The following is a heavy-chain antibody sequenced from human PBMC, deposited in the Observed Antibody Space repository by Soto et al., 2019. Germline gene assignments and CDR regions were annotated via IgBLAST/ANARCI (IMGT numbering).Heavy chain of an antibody. V-gene: IGHV4-4*02. Sequence: QVQLQESGPGLVKPSGTLSLTCAVSGGSISSSNWWSWVRQPPGKGLEWIGKIYHSGSTNYNPSLKSRVTISVDKSKNQFSLKLSAVTAADTAVYYCARVYMVRGTIIRYFDYWGQGTLVTVSS. J-gene: IGHJ4*02. CDR2: IYHSGST. CDR3: ARVYMVRGTIIRYFDY. CDR1: GGSISSSNW. D-gene: IGHD3-10*01.